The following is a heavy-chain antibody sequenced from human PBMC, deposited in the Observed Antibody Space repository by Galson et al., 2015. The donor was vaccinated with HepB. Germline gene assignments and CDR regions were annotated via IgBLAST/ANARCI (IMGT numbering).Heavy chain of an antibody. CDR2: IDPSDSYT. CDR1: GYSFTSYW. J-gene: IGHJ6*02. Sequence: QSGAEVKKPGESLRISCKGSGYSFTSYWISWVRQMPGKGLEWMGRIDPSDSYTNYSPSFQGHVTISADKSISTAYLQWSSLKASDTAMYYCAREDIVVVPAAMGGQDYYYGMDVWGQGTTVTVSS. D-gene: IGHD2-2*01. V-gene: IGHV5-10-1*01. CDR3: AREDIVVVPAAMGGQDYYYGMDV.